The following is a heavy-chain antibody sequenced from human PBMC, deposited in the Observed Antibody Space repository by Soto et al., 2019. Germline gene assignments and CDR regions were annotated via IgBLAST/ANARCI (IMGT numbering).Heavy chain of an antibody. Sequence: SLRLSCAASGFTFDDYAMHWVRQAPGKGLEWVSGISWNSGSIGYADSVKGRFTISRDNAKNSLYLQMNSLRAEDTALYYCAKDMATEHYYYYYMDVWGKGTTVTVSS. D-gene: IGHD5-12*01. J-gene: IGHJ6*03. CDR1: GFTFDDYA. CDR3: AKDMATEHYYYYYMDV. CDR2: ISWNSGSI. V-gene: IGHV3-9*01.